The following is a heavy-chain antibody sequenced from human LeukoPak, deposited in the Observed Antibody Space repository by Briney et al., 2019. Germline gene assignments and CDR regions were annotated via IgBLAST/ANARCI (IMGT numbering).Heavy chain of an antibody. CDR1: GYTFTSYD. CDR3: ARGREPWLPDY. V-gene: IGHV1-8*03. J-gene: IGHJ4*02. CDR2: MNPNSGNT. Sequence: ASVKVSCKASGYTFTSYDINWVRQATGQGLEWMGWMNPNSGNTGYAQKFQGRVTITRNTSMSTAYMELSSLRSEDTAVYYCARGREPWLPDYWGQGTLVTVSS. D-gene: IGHD1-26*01.